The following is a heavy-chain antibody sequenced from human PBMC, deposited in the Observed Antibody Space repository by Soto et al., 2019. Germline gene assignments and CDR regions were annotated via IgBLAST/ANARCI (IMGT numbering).Heavy chain of an antibody. CDR3: ARQPSNGQWYV. V-gene: IGHV5-51*01. CDR2: MYPGDSDI. J-gene: IGHJ6*02. D-gene: IGHD6-19*01. Sequence: VDSLKISGNGSGYGFTSYWIGWVSQMPGKGLEWMGIMYPGDSDIRYSPSFQGQVTISADKSISTAYLQWSSLKASDTAMYYCARQPSNGQWYVWGQGTTVTVSS. CDR1: GYGFTSYW.